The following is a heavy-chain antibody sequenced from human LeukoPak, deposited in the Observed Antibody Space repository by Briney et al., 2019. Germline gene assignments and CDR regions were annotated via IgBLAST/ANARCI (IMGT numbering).Heavy chain of an antibody. D-gene: IGHD3-10*01. Sequence: GGSLRLSCAASGFTFSSYSMNWVRQAPGKGLEWVSYISSSSSTIYYADSVKGRFTISRDNAKNSLYLQMNSLRAEDTAVYYCARDLGVSFGESYYYYGMDVWGQGTTVTVSS. CDR2: ISSSSSTI. CDR1: GFTFSSYS. J-gene: IGHJ6*02. V-gene: IGHV3-48*04. CDR3: ARDLGVSFGESYYYYGMDV.